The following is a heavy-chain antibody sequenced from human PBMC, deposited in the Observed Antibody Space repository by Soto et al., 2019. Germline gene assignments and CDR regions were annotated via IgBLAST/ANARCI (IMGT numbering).Heavy chain of an antibody. J-gene: IGHJ4*02. CDR2: IYHSGST. CDR3: ARGQVVATQH. V-gene: IGHV4-30-2*01. Sequence: PSETLSLTCTVSGGSISSSGYSWSWIRQPPGKGLEWIGYIYHSGSTYYNPSLKSRVTISVDRSKNQFSLKLSSVTAADTAVYYCARGQVVATQHSGQATLVSVSS. D-gene: IGHD2-15*01. CDR1: GGSISSSGYS.